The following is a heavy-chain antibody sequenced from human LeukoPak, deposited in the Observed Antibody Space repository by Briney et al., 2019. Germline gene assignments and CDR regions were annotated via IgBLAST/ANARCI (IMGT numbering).Heavy chain of an antibody. J-gene: IGHJ4*02. CDR2: INHSGST. CDR1: DGSFSGYY. V-gene: IGHV4-34*01. D-gene: IGHD3-10*02. Sequence: SETLSLTCAVYDGSFSGYYWSWIRQPPGKGLEWIGEINHSGSTNYNPSLKSRVTISVDTSKNQFSLKLSSVTAADTAVYYCARDTATALTRFKFDYWGQGTLVTVSS. CDR3: ARDTATALTRFKFDY.